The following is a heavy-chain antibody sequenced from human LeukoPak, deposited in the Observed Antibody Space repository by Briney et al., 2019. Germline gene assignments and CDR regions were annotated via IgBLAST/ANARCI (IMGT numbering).Heavy chain of an antibody. CDR3: ARLPGGY. CDR1: GGSLSSTSSY. V-gene: IGHV4-39*01. J-gene: IGHJ4*02. D-gene: IGHD1-26*01. Sequence: SETLSLTCTVSGGSLSSTSSYWGSIRQPPGKGLEWIGYIHYGGNTNYNPSLKSRVTISFDTSKNQFSLNLISATAADTAVYYCARLPGGYWGQGTLVIVSS. CDR2: IHYGGNT.